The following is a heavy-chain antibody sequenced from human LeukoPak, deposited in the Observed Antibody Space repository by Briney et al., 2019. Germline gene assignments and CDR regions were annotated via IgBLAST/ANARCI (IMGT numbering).Heavy chain of an antibody. D-gene: IGHD3-10*01. CDR3: ARIPSYYYGSGMPYYFDY. V-gene: IGHV3-11*01. CDR1: GFTVSDYY. CDR2: ISSSGSTI. Sequence: GGSLRLSCAASGFTVSDYYMSWIRQAPGKGLEWVSYISSSGSTIYYADSVKGRFTISRDNAKNSLYLQMNSLRAEDTAVYYCARIPSYYYGSGMPYYFDYWGQGTLVTVSS. J-gene: IGHJ4*02.